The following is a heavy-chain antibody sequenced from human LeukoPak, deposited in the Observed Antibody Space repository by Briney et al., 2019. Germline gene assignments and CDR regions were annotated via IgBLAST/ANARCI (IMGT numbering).Heavy chain of an antibody. D-gene: IGHD2-15*01. CDR3: VREPYCSGGSCYTSGFDC. CDR2: VKSDGSST. V-gene: IGHV3-74*01. J-gene: IGHJ4*02. Sequence: PGGSLRLSCAASGFTFSSYWMHCVRQAPGKGLVWVSRVKSDGSSTNYADSVKGRFTVSRDNAKNTLILQMNSLRAEDTAVYYCVREPYCSGGSCYTSGFDCWGQGTLVTVSS. CDR1: GFTFSSYW.